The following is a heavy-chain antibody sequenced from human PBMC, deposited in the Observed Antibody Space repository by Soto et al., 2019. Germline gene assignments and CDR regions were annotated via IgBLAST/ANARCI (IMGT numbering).Heavy chain of an antibody. D-gene: IGHD2-2*01. CDR3: ASLGYCSSTSCYYYYYMDV. Sequence: GGSLRLSCAASGFTFSSYEMNWVRQAPGKGLEWVSYISSSGSTIYYADSVKGRFTISRDNAKNSLYLQMNSLRAEDTAVYYCASLGYCSSTSCYYYYYMDVWGKGTTVTVSS. CDR2: ISSSGSTI. J-gene: IGHJ6*03. V-gene: IGHV3-48*03. CDR1: GFTFSSYE.